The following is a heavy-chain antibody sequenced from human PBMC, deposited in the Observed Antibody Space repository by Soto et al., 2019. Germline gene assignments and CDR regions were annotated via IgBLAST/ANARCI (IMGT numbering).Heavy chain of an antibody. CDR3: ASEMVVTAIFAP. CDR1: GGSISSGGYY. CDR2: IYYSGST. D-gene: IGHD2-21*02. Sequence: PSETLSLTCTVSGGSISSGGYYWSWIRQHPGKGLEWIGYIYYSGSTYYNPSLKSRVTISVDTSKNQFSLKLSSVTAADTAVYYCASEMVVTAIFAPWGQGTLVTVSS. V-gene: IGHV4-31*03. J-gene: IGHJ5*02.